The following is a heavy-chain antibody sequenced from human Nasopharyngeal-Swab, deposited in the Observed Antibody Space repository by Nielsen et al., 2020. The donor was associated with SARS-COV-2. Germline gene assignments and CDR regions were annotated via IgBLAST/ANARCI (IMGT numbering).Heavy chain of an antibody. V-gene: IGHV4-34*01. J-gene: IGHJ3*02. Sequence: WIRQPPGKGLEWIGSIYHSGSTNYNPSLKSRVTISVDTSKNQFSLKLSSVTAADTAVYYCARSCRVVTAIRFAFDIWGQGTMVTVSS. CDR2: IYHSGST. CDR3: ARSCRVVTAIRFAFDI. D-gene: IGHD2-21*02.